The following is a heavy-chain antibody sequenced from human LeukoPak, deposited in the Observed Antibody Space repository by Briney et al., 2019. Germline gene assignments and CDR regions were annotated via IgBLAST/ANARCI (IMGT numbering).Heavy chain of an antibody. CDR2: INPNSGGT. CDR3: ARDEAAMVIWFDP. Sequence: ASVKVSCKASGYTFTGYYMHWVRQAPGQGLEWMGWINPNSGGTNYAQKFQGRVTMTRDTSISTAYMELSRLRSDDTAVYYCARDEAAMVIWFDPWGQGTLVTVSS. CDR1: GYTFTGYY. V-gene: IGHV1-2*02. J-gene: IGHJ5*02. D-gene: IGHD5-18*01.